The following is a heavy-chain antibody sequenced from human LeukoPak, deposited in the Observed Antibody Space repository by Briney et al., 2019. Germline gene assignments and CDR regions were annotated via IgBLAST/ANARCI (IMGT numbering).Heavy chain of an antibody. CDR3: ARHGVVVVPAAKFDY. CDR1: GGSISSSSYY. V-gene: IGHV4-39*01. J-gene: IGHJ4*02. D-gene: IGHD2-2*01. Sequence: PSETLSLTCTVSGGSISSSSYYWGWIRQPPGKGLEWIGSIYYSGSTYYNPSLKSQVTISVDTSKNQFSLKLSSVTAADTAVYYCARHGVVVVPAAKFDYWGQGTLVTVSS. CDR2: IYYSGST.